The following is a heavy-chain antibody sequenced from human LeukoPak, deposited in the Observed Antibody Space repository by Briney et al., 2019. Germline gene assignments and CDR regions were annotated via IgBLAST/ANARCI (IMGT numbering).Heavy chain of an antibody. D-gene: IGHD3-9*01. CDR3: ARLSDNYDILTGYLDY. J-gene: IGHJ4*01. CDR2: ISHDGSNK. CDR1: GFTFSSYA. Sequence: GGSLRLSCAASGFTFSSYAMHWVRQAPGKGLEWVAVISHDGSNKYFADVVKGRSTISRDNSKNMLYVQINILEAEDTALYYCARLSDNYDILTGYLDYWGHGTLVTVSS. V-gene: IGHV3-30-3*01.